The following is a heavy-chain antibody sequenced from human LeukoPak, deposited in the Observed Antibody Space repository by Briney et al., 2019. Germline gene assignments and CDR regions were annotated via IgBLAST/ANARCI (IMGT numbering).Heavy chain of an antibody. CDR1: GFNSSNYD. D-gene: IGHD3-3*01. CDR2: ISGSGGST. J-gene: IGHJ4*02. Sequence: GRSLRLSCAVSGFNSSNYDMHWVRQAPGKGLEWVSAISGSGGSTYYADSVKGRFTISRDNSKNTLYLQMNSLRAEDTAVYYCAKWGFLIDWGQGTLVTVSS. V-gene: IGHV3-23*01. CDR3: AKWGFLID.